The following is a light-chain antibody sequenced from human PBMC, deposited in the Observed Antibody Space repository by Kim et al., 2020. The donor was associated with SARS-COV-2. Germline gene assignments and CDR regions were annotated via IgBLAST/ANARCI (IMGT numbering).Light chain of an antibody. V-gene: IGKV3-11*01. CDR2: DTS. CDR1: QSVRAY. Sequence: LSPGEGATLSCRASQSVRAYIAWYQQKPGQAPRLLIHDTSGRATGIPARFSGSGSGTEFTLTISSLEPEDFAIYYCQQRSEWPPAFGQGTKVDIK. J-gene: IGKJ1*01. CDR3: QQRSEWPPA.